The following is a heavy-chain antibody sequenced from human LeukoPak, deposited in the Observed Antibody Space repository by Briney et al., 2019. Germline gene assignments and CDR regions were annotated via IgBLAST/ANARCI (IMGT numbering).Heavy chain of an antibody. CDR3: ARHYRDGYLS. V-gene: IGHV3-21*01. CDR2: FTSRSRNI. J-gene: IGHJ5*02. D-gene: IGHD5-24*01. Sequence: GGSLRLSCAASGFTFSSYSMTWVRQAPGKGLEWLSSFTSRSRNIYYADSVKGRFTISRDNAKNSLYLQMNSLRAEDTAVYYCARHYRDGYLSWGQGTLVTVSS. CDR1: GFTFSSYS.